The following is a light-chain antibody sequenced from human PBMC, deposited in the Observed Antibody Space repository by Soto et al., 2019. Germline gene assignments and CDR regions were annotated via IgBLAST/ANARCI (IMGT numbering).Light chain of an antibody. V-gene: IGKV3-20*01. J-gene: IGKJ3*01. CDR1: RSVSDNS. CDR2: DAS. Sequence: DIVMTQPPGTLSLSPGERATLSCRASRSVSDNSLAWYQQKPGQAPRLLIYDASNRATGIPDRFSGSGSGTDFTLTISRXEPEDFALYYCQQYGSSPFTFGPGTKVDIK. CDR3: QQYGSSPFT.